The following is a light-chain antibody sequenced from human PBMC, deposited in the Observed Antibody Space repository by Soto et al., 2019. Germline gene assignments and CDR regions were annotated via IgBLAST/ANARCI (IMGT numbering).Light chain of an antibody. J-gene: IGKJ1*01. Sequence: DIQMTQSPSTLSASVGDRVTITCRASQSNSSWLAWYQQKPGKAPKLLIYKASSLESGVPSRFSGSGSGTEFTLTISSLQPDDFATYYCQQYNSYPWTFGQGTKVDI. CDR2: KAS. CDR3: QQYNSYPWT. V-gene: IGKV1-5*03. CDR1: QSNSSW.